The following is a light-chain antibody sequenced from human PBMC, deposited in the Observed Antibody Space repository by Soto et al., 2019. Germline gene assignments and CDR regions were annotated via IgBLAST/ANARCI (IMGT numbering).Light chain of an antibody. CDR1: QSVKKY. V-gene: IGKV1-39*01. J-gene: IGKJ1*01. CDR2: NTS. CDR3: QQSYSSPWT. Sequence: DIQMTQSPSSLSASVGDRVTINCRASQSVKKYLIWYQQKAGRAPNLLIYNTSSLQSGVPSRFNRSASGTDFTLTISSLQPEDFATYHCQQSYSSPWTFGQGTKVDNK.